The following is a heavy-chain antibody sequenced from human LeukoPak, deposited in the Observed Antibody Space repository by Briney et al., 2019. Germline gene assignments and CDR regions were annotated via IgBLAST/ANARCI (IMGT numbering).Heavy chain of an antibody. CDR2: IYHSGST. CDR1: GGSISSSNW. Sequence: SETLSLTCAVSGGSISSSNWWSWVRQPPGKGLEWIGGIYHSGSTNYNPSLKSRVTISVDRSKNRCSLKVNSVTAADTAVYYCARSPGYYFDYWGQGTLVTVSS. CDR3: ARSPGYYFDY. D-gene: IGHD6-13*01. V-gene: IGHV4-4*02. J-gene: IGHJ4*02.